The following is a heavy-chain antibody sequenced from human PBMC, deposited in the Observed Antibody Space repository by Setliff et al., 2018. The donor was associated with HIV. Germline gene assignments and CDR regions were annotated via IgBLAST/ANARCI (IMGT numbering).Heavy chain of an antibody. CDR3: ARRQDTSGYKLCYGDAFDI. CDR1: GFTFTDYW. D-gene: IGHD3-22*01. V-gene: IGHV5-51*01. J-gene: IGHJ3*02. Sequence: PGESLKISCKASGFTFTDYWIGWVRQMPGRGLEWMGIIYPGDSDTRYSPSFQGQVTISADKSISTAYLQWSSLKASDTAMYYCARRQDTSGYKLCYGDAFDIWGQGTMVTVSS. CDR2: IYPGDSDT.